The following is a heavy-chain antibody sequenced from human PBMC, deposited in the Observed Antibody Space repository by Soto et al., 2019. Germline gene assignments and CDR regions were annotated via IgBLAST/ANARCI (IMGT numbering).Heavy chain of an antibody. CDR3: ARARRITMVRGVITVGYYGMDV. V-gene: IGHV3-30-3*01. Sequence: PGGSLRLSCAASGFTFSSYAMHWVRQAPGKGLEWVAVISYDGSNKYYADSVKGRFTISRDNSKNTLYLQMNSLRAEDTAVYYCARARRITMVRGVITVGYYGMDVWGQGTTVTVSS. D-gene: IGHD3-10*01. CDR1: GFTFSSYA. J-gene: IGHJ6*02. CDR2: ISYDGSNK.